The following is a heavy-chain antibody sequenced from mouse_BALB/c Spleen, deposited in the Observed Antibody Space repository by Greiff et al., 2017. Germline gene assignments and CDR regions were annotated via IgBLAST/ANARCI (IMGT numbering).Heavy chain of an antibody. Sequence: EVQLQESGGGLVKPGGSLKLSCAASGFTFSSYAMSWVRQTPEKRLEWVASISSGGSTYYPDSVKGRFTISRDNARNILYLQMSSLRSEDTAMYYCARAHMITLYAMDYWGQGTSVTVSS. CDR2: ISSGGST. CDR1: GFTFSSYA. D-gene: IGHD2-4*01. V-gene: IGHV5-6-5*01. J-gene: IGHJ4*01. CDR3: ARAHMITLYAMDY.